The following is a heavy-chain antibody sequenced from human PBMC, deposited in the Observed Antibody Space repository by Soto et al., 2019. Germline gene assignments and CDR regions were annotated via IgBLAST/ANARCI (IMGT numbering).Heavy chain of an antibody. D-gene: IGHD3-9*01. J-gene: IGHJ4*02. V-gene: IGHV1-8*01. CDR2: MNPNSGNT. CDR3: ARGYYDILTGYLYQYYFDY. CDR1: GYTFNSYD. Sequence: SVKDSCQASGYTFNSYDINWGRQATVQGLEWMGWMNPNSGNTGYAQKFQGRVTMTRNTSISTAYMELSSLRSEDTAVYYCARGYYDILTGYLYQYYFDYWGQGTLVTVSS.